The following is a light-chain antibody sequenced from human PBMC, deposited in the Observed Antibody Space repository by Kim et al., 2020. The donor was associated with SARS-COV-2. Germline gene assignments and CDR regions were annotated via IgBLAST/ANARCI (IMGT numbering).Light chain of an antibody. CDR2: GKN. V-gene: IGLV3-19*01. J-gene: IGLJ7*01. CDR3: NSRDSSGNHAV. CDR1: SLRRNY. Sequence: SSELTQDPAVSVALGQTVRITCQGDSLRRNYASWYQQKPGQAPVLVIYGKNNRPSGIPDRFSGSSSGNTASLTITGAQAEDEADYYCNSRDSSGNHAVFGGGTQLTVL.